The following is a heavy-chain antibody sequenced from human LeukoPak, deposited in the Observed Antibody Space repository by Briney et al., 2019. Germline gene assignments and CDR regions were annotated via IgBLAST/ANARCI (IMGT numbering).Heavy chain of an antibody. V-gene: IGHV3-7*03. CDR2: INHNGNVN. J-gene: IGHJ4*02. CDR1: GFTFSSYW. D-gene: IGHD2-2*01. Sequence: SGGSLRLSCAASGFTFSSYWMNWARQAPGKGLEWVASINHNGNVNYYVDSVKGRFTISRDNAKNSLYLQMNSLRAEDTALYYCAAYCSRTSCYVDYWGQGTLVTVSS. CDR3: AAYCSRTSCYVDY.